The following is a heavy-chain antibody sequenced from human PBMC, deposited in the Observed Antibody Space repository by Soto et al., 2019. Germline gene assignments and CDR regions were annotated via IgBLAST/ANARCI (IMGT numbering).Heavy chain of an antibody. CDR3: ARRVRSAEPINPKHWFDP. CDR1: GGSISSSNW. V-gene: IGHV4-4*02. Sequence: SETLSLTCAVSGGSISSSNWWSWVRQPPGKGLEWIGEIYHSGSTNYNPSLKSRVTISVDKYKNQFYLKLSSVTAADTAVYYCARRVRSAEPINPKHWFDPCGQGTLVTVSS. J-gene: IGHJ5*02. CDR2: IYHSGST. D-gene: IGHD6-25*01.